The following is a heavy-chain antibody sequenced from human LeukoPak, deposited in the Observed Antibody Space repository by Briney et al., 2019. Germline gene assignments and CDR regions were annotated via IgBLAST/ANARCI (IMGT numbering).Heavy chain of an antibody. CDR3: TRDRAGYCSTTNCP. J-gene: IGHJ5*02. CDR2: ISYDGSNK. CDR1: GFTFSSYG. V-gene: IGHV3-30*03. Sequence: GGSLSLSCAASGFTFSSYGMHWVRQAPGKGLEWVAVISYDGSNKYYADSVKGRFTISRDNSKNTLYLQMNSLRAEDTAVYYCTRDRAGYCSTTNCPWGQGTLVTVSS. D-gene: IGHD2-2*03.